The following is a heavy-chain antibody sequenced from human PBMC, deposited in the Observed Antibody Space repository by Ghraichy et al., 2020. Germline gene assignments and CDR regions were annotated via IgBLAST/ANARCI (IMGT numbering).Heavy chain of an antibody. J-gene: IGHJ6*03. CDR1: GYTFTGHY. CDR2: INPLSGDS. Sequence: ASVKVSCKASGYTFTGHYIHWVRQAPGQGLEWMGRINPLSGDSNYAQKFQGRVSMTRDSSIGTAYMELRSLRSDDTAVYYCARDRLYGDFVGIGFDNYYYMDVWGKGTTVTVSS. CDR3: ARDRLYGDFVGIGFDNYYYMDV. D-gene: IGHD4-17*01. V-gene: IGHV1-2*06.